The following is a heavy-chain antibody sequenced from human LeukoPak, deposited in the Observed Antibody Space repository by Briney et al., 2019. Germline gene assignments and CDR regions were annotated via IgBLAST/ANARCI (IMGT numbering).Heavy chain of an antibody. D-gene: IGHD2-15*01. CDR3: ARDGGCSGGSCYWDAFDI. Sequence: GRSLRLSCAASGFTFSSYGMHWVRQAPGKGLEWVAVIWYDGSNKYYVDSVKGRFTISRDNSKNTLYLQMNSLRAEDTAVYYCARDGGCSGGSCYWDAFDIWGQGTMVTVSS. CDR2: IWYDGSNK. CDR1: GFTFSSYG. V-gene: IGHV3-33*01. J-gene: IGHJ3*02.